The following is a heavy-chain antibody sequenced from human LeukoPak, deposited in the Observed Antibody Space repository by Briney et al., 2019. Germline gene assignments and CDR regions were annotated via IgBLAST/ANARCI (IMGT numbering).Heavy chain of an antibody. D-gene: IGHD4-17*01. V-gene: IGHV4-59*08. CDR1: GGSLSSYY. J-gene: IGHJ4*02. CDR2: IYYIGST. Sequence: SETLSLTCTVSGGSLSSYYWSWIPQPPGKGLEWIGCIYYIGSTNYNPSLKSRVTISVDTSKNQFSLKLSSVTAADTAVYYCARHGGAYGFDYWGQGTLVTVSS. CDR3: ARHGGAYGFDY.